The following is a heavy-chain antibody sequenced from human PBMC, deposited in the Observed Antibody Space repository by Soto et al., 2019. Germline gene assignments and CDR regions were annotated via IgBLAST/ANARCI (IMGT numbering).Heavy chain of an antibody. CDR1: GFTFSSYG. J-gene: IGHJ4*02. Sequence: VQLVESGGGVVQPGRSLRLSCAASGFTFSSYGMHWVRQAPGKGLEWVAVIWYDGSNKYYADSVKGRFTISRDNSKNTLYLQMNSLRAEDTAVYYCARGNAVGNYFDYWGQGTLVTVSS. CDR2: IWYDGSNK. D-gene: IGHD3-10*01. V-gene: IGHV3-33*01. CDR3: ARGNAVGNYFDY.